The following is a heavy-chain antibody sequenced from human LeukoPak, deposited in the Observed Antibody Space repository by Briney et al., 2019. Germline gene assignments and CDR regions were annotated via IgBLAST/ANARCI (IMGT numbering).Heavy chain of an antibody. CDR2: ISGVGAST. CDR3: AQDSYVSGRPLHTFDV. CDR1: GFTFSIHV. J-gene: IGHJ3*01. V-gene: IGHV3-23*01. Sequence: PGGSLRLSCAASGFTFSIHVMTWVRQAPGKGLEWVSRISGVGASTHYAESVMGEFTISRDNSQKTLFMQTNRLRDENTAICYSAQDSYVSGRPLHTFDVWGQGTMVTVSS. D-gene: IGHD3-10*01.